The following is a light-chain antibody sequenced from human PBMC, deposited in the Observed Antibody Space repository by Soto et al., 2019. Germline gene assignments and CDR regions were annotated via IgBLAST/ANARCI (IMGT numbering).Light chain of an antibody. CDR2: DTS. CDR3: FLAYSGPRV. Sequence: QAVVTQAPSLTVSPGGTVTLTCGSSTGAVTSGHYPYWFQQKPGQAPKTLIYDTSNRHSWTPARFSGSLLGGKAALTLSGAQPEDEADYYCFLAYSGPRVFGGGTKLTVL. CDR1: TGAVTSGHY. V-gene: IGLV7-46*01. J-gene: IGLJ2*01.